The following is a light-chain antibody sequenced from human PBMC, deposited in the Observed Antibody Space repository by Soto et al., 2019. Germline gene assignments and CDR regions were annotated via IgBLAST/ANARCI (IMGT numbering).Light chain of an antibody. CDR3: QQFSTHSLT. CDR1: QSISSW. Sequence: DIQLTQSPSTLSASVGDRVTITCRASQSISSWLAWYQQKPGKAPKLLIYKASSLASGVPSRFSGSESGTEFTLTISSLQPDDFATYFCQQFSTHSLTFGGGTTVEIK. CDR2: KAS. J-gene: IGKJ4*01. V-gene: IGKV1-5*03.